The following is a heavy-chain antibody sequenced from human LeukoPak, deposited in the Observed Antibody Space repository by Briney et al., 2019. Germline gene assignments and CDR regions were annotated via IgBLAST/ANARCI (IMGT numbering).Heavy chain of an antibody. CDR1: GFTFSSYS. J-gene: IGHJ5*02. CDR3: ARAARSSSWYYNWFDT. Sequence: GGSLRLSCAASGFTFSSYSMNWVRQAPGKGLEWVSYISSSSSTIYYAGSVKGRFTISRDNAKNSLYLQMNSLRAEDTAVYYCARAARSSSWYYNWFDTWGQGTLVTVSS. CDR2: ISSSSSTI. D-gene: IGHD6-13*01. V-gene: IGHV3-48*01.